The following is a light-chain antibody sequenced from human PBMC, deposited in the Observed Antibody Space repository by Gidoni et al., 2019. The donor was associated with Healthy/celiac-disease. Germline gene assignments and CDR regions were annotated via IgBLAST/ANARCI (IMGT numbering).Light chain of an antibody. Sequence: IVLTQSPGTLSLSPGERATLSCRASQSVSSSYLACYQQKPGQAPRLLIYGASSRATGIPDRFSGSGSGTDFTLTISRLEPEDFAVYYCQQYGSSPPITFGQGTRLEMK. CDR3: QQYGSSPPIT. CDR1: QSVSSSY. CDR2: GAS. V-gene: IGKV3-20*01. J-gene: IGKJ5*01.